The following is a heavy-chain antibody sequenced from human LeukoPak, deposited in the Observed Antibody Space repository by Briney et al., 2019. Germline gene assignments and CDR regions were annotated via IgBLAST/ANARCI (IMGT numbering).Heavy chain of an antibody. D-gene: IGHD2-2*01. Sequence: ASVKVSFKASGYTFTVYYMNWVRQAPGQGLGWMGLIKHNPGGKNSAQKIQGRVTMTRDTSITPDSMEMSRLSSEDTAVYYCARDYRCSSTSCYSTGYWGQGTLVTVSS. CDR3: ARDYRCSSTSCYSTGY. CDR2: IKHNPGGK. J-gene: IGHJ4*02. CDR1: GYTFTVYY. V-gene: IGHV1-2*02.